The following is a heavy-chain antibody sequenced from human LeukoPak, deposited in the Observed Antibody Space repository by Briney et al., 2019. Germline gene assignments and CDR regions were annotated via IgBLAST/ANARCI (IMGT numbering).Heavy chain of an antibody. D-gene: IGHD5-12*01. Sequence: SETLSLTCTVSGGSISSYYWSWIRQPPGKGLEWIGYIYYSGSTNYNPSLKSRVTISVDTSKNQFSLKLSSVTAADTAVYYCATSLSGLDSGDRWGQGTLVTVSS. CDR1: GGSISSYY. J-gene: IGHJ5*02. V-gene: IGHV4-59*01. CDR3: ATSLSGLDSGDR. CDR2: IYYSGST.